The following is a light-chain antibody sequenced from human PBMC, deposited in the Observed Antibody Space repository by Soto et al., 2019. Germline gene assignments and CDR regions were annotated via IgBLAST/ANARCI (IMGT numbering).Light chain of an antibody. CDR2: VAS. CDR3: QQYNVWPLT. J-gene: IGKJ4*01. CDR1: QSVRSN. Sequence: EIVMTQSPATMSVSPGERATLSCRASQSVRSNLAWYQQKPGQTPKLLIYVASTSATGIPASISGSGSGRELTLTISSLQYEDFAVYYCQQYNVWPLTFGGGTKVEFK. V-gene: IGKV3-15*01.